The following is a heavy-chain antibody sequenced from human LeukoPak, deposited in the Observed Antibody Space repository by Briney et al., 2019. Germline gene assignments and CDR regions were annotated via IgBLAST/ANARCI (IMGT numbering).Heavy chain of an antibody. V-gene: IGHV3-23*01. CDR3: ATYDGAY. D-gene: IGHD3-16*01. J-gene: IGHJ4*02. CDR1: GFSFSTYA. Sequence: GGSLRLSCAASGFSFSTYAMSWVRQALGKGLEWVSAISAGGSTPYYADSVKGRFTIPRDNFNNTLYLQVSSLRAEDTATYYCATYDGAYWGQGTLVTVSS. CDR2: ISAGGSTP.